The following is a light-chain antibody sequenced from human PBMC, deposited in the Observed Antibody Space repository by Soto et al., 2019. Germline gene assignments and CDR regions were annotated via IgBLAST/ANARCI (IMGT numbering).Light chain of an antibody. V-gene: IGLV2-18*02. CDR1: SSDVGRYNH. CDR3: SSYTGSSTLVV. J-gene: IGLJ2*01. CDR2: DXX. Sequence: QSALTQPPSVSGSPGQSVSISCTGTSSDVGRYNHVSWYQQPPGTAPKLMIYDXXXXXXXXXXXXXXSKSGNTASLTISGXXXEDXXXXXCSSYTGSSTLVVFGGGTKLTVL.